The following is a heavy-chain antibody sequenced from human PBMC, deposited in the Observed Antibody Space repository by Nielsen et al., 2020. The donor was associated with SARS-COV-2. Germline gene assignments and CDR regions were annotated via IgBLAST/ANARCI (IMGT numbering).Heavy chain of an antibody. J-gene: IGHJ4*02. CDR2: ISAYSGNT. Sequence: ASVKVSCKASGYTFTSYGISWVRQAPGQGLEWMGWISAYSGNTNYAQKLQGRVTMTTDTSTSTAYMELRSLRSDDTAVYYCARATYVGSWGHFDYWGQGTLVTVPS. V-gene: IGHV1-18*01. D-gene: IGHD3-10*01. CDR1: GYTFTSYG. CDR3: ARATYVGSWGHFDY.